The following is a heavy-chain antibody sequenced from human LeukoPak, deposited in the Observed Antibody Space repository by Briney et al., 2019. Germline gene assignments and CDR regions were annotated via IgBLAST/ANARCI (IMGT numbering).Heavy chain of an antibody. CDR1: GGSISSYY. CDR3: ARDPGSSYYYGSGSYYRSYYYYMDV. J-gene: IGHJ6*03. V-gene: IGHV4-59*01. CDR2: IYYSGST. D-gene: IGHD3-10*01. Sequence: SETLSLTCTVSGGSISSYYWSWIRQPPGKGLEWIGYIYYSGSTNYNPSLKSRVTIPVDTSKNQFSLKLSSVTAADTAVYYCARDPGSSYYYGSGSYYRSYYYYMDVWGKGTTVTISS.